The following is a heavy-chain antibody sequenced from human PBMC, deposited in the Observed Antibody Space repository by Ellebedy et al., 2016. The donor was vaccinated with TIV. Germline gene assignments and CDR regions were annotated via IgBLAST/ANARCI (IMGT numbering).Heavy chain of an antibody. Sequence: SETLSLXXAVYGGSFSDYYWTWIRQSPGKGLEWIGEINHSGSSNYNLSLKSRATISVDTSKNQFSLRLTSVTAADTAVYYCAKSLHYSSSSFFDFWGQGTLVTVSS. J-gene: IGHJ4*02. CDR3: AKSLHYSSSSFFDF. CDR1: GGSFSDYY. CDR2: INHSGSS. D-gene: IGHD6-6*01. V-gene: IGHV4-34*01.